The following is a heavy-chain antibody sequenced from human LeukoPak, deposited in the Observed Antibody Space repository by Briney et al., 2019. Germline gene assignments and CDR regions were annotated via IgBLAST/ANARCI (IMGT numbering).Heavy chain of an antibody. J-gene: IGHJ3*02. CDR1: GYSISSDYY. Sequence: SETLSLTCTVSGYSISSDYYWCWIRQPPGKGLEWIGSTSHSGTTYYSPSLKSRVTISLDTSRNQFSLKLNSVTAADTAVYYCAKSNGYGLVDIWGQGTMVIVS. D-gene: IGHD3-10*01. CDR2: TSHSGTT. CDR3: AKSNGYGLVDI. V-gene: IGHV4-38-2*02.